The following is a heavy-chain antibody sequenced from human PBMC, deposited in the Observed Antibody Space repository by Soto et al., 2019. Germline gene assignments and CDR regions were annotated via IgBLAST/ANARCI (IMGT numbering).Heavy chain of an antibody. J-gene: IGHJ6*02. CDR3: ARTSYYYSTGYYNLYG. CDR2: IHHSETT. Sequence: LSLTCAVSGAPITINNLWAWLRRSPGKGLEWIGEIHHSETTNYNPSLNSRVSISVDKSKNQFSLKLNSVNASDTADYYCARTSYYYSTGYYNLYGWGPGTTVTVAS. CDR1: GAPITINNL. V-gene: IGHV4-4*02. D-gene: IGHD3-22*01.